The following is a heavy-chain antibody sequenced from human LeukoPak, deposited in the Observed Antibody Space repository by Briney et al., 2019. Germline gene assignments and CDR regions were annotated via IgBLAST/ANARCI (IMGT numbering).Heavy chain of an antibody. J-gene: IGHJ4*02. CDR2: INPNSGGT. CDR1: GYTFTGYY. Sequence: ASVKVSCKASGYTFTGYYMHWVRQAPGQGLEWMGWINPNSGGTNYAQKFQGRVTMTRDTSISTAYMELSRLRSDDTAVYYRASNGRFVDTAMANFDYWGQGTLVTVSS. CDR3: ASNGRFVDTAMANFDY. V-gene: IGHV1-2*02. D-gene: IGHD5-18*01.